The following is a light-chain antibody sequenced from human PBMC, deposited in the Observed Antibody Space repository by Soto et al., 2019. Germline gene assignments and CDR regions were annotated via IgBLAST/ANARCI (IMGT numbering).Light chain of an antibody. CDR1: SSNIGAGYD. Sequence: QSALTQPPSVSGAPGQRVTISCTGSSSNIGAGYDVHWYQQLPGTAPKLLIYGNSNRPSGVPDRFSGSKSGTSASLAITGLQAEDEADYYCQSYDSSLSGWVFGGGTKLTVL. CDR3: QSYDSSLSGWV. CDR2: GNS. V-gene: IGLV1-40*01. J-gene: IGLJ3*02.